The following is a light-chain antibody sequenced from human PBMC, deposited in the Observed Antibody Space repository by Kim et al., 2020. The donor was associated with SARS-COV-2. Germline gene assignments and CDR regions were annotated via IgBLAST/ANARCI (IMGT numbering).Light chain of an antibody. Sequence: GQSITVSCTGTSGAVGGYNYVSWYQQHPGKAPKLMIYDVSNRPSGVSNRFSGSKSGNTASLTISGLQAEDEADYYCSSYTSSSSWVFGGGTQLTVL. CDR1: SGAVGGYNY. J-gene: IGLJ3*02. CDR2: DVS. CDR3: SSYTSSSSWV. V-gene: IGLV2-14*03.